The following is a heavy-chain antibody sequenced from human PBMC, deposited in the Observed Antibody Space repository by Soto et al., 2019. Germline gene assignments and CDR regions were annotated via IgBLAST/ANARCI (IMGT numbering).Heavy chain of an antibody. J-gene: IGHJ4*02. V-gene: IGHV1-2*06. CDR1: AYIFTDYH. CDR3: ARNKLTSGIDYFDS. Sequence: QVQLVQSRAEVKTPGASVKVSCKASAYIFTDYHIHWVRQAPGQGLEWMGRISPRNGDTHYAQNFQGRVTMTRDTSTATVYMEMKTLRSDDTAIFFCARNKLTSGIDYFDSWGQGPLVTVSS. D-gene: IGHD3-3*01. CDR2: ISPRNGDT.